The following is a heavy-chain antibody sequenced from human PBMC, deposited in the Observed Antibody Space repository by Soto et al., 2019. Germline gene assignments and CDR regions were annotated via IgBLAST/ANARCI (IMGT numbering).Heavy chain of an antibody. CDR3: ARDYLRGDYVDDAFDI. CDR2: ISYDGSNK. J-gene: IGHJ3*02. CDR1: GFTFSSYA. Sequence: GGSLRLSCAASGFTFSSYAMHWVRQAPGKGLEWVAVISYDGSNKYYADSVKGRFTISRDNSKNTLYLQMNSLRAEDTAVYYCARDYLRGDYVDDAFDIWGQGTMVTVSS. V-gene: IGHV3-30-3*01. D-gene: IGHD4-17*01.